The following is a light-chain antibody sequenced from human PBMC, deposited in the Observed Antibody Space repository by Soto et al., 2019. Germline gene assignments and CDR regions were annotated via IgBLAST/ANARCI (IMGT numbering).Light chain of an antibody. CDR2: DAS. V-gene: IGKV3-15*01. CDR1: HGVSSA. CDR3: QQYNNCPWT. J-gene: IGKJ1*01. Sequence: IVMTQSPSTLSASPGERATISCRASHGVSSALAWYQQKPGQAPRLLIYDASSRATGIPSRFSGSGSGTEFTLTISSLQSEDFAVYYCQQYNNCPWTFGQGTKVDIK.